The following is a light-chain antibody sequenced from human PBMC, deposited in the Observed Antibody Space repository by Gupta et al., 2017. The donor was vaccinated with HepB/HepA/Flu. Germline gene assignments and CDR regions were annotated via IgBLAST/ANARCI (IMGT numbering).Light chain of an antibody. Sequence: QSALTPPASVSGSPGQSITISCTGTSSDVGSYNLVSWYQQHPGKAPKLMIYEVSKRPSGVSNRFSGSKSGNTASLTISGLQAEDEADYYGCSYAGSVVFGGGTKLTVL. CDR2: EVS. CDR1: SSDVGSYNL. CDR3: CSYAGSVV. J-gene: IGLJ2*01. V-gene: IGLV2-23*02.